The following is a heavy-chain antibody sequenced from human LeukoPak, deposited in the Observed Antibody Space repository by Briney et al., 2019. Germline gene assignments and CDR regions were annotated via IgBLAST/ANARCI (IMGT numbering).Heavy chain of an antibody. Sequence: ASVKVSCKASGYTFTSYGISWVRQAPGQGLEWMGWISAYNGNTNYAQKLQGRVTMTTDTSTSTVYMELRSLRSDDTAVYYCARAVFDNWFDPWGQGTLVTVSS. CDR2: ISAYNGNT. CDR3: ARAVFDNWFDP. D-gene: IGHD3-3*01. CDR1: GYTFTSYG. V-gene: IGHV1-18*01. J-gene: IGHJ5*02.